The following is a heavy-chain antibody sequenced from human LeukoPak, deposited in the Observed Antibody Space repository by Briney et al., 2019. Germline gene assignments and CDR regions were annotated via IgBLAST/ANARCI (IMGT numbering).Heavy chain of an antibody. CDR1: GGSISSSSYY. J-gene: IGHJ4*02. CDR3: ARDQMATVRKFDY. V-gene: IGHV4-39*07. D-gene: IGHD5-24*01. CDR2: IYYSGST. Sequence: PSETLSLTCTVSGGSISSSSYYWGWIRQPPGKGLEWIGSIYYSGSTYYNPSLKSRVTISVDTSKNQFSLKLSSVTAADTAVYYCARDQMATVRKFDYWGQGTLVTVSS.